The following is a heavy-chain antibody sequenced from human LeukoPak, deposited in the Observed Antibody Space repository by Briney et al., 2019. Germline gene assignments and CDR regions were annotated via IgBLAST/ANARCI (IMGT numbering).Heavy chain of an antibody. CDR1: GYTLTELS. V-gene: IGHV1-24*01. Sequence: ASVKVSCKVSGYTLTELSMHWVRQAPGKGLEWMGGFDPEDGETIYAQKFQGRVTMTEDTSTDTAYMELSSLRSEDTAVYYCARVLVKRAELALDYWGQGTLVSVSS. CDR3: ARVLVKRAELALDY. D-gene: IGHD1-7*01. J-gene: IGHJ4*02. CDR2: FDPEDGET.